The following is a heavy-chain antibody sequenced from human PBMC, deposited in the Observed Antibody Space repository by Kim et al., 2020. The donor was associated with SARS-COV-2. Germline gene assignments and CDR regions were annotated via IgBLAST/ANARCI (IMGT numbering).Heavy chain of an antibody. Sequence: SETLSLTCTVSGGSISSYYWSWIRQPPGKGLEWIGYIYYSGSTNYNPSLKSRVTISVDTSKNQFSLKLSSVTAADTAVYYCASTSRIAARQSAYYMDVWGQGTTVTVSS. V-gene: IGHV4-59*01. CDR1: GGSISSYY. CDR3: ASTSRIAARQSAYYMDV. CDR2: IYYSGST. J-gene: IGHJ6*03. D-gene: IGHD6-6*01.